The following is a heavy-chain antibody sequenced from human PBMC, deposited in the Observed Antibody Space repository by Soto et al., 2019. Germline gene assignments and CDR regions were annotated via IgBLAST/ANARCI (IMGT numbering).Heavy chain of an antibody. Sequence: SVKVSCRASGGTFSSYAISWVRQAPGQGLECMGGIIHIFGTANYAQKFQGSVTITEEESTRPASMALSRLGSEGTAVYYCASIAYRSSWYPPYYYYGMDVWGQGTTVTVSS. CDR1: GGTFSSYA. D-gene: IGHD6-13*01. CDR3: ASIAYRSSWYPPYYYYGMDV. CDR2: IIHIFGTA. J-gene: IGHJ6*01. V-gene: IGHV1-69*13.